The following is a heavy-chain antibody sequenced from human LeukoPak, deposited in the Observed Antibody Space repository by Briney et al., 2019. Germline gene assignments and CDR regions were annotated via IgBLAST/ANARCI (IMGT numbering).Heavy chain of an antibody. Sequence: SXAASGFTFSSYDIHWVRQAPGKGLEWVAFIRYDGSNKYYADSVRGRFTISRDNSKNTLYLQMNSLRAEDTAVYFCAKGSKAVLFTRDHYMDVWGKGTTVTISS. CDR3: AKGSKAVLFTRDHYMDV. CDR1: GFTFSSYD. J-gene: IGHJ6*03. V-gene: IGHV3-30*02. CDR2: IRYDGSNK. D-gene: IGHD6-19*01.